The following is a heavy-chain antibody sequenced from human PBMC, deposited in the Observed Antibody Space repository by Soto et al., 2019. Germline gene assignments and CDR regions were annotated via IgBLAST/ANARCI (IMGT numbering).Heavy chain of an antibody. CDR1: GYTFTNYG. CDR2: ISAYNGNT. J-gene: IGHJ5*02. Sequence: QVQLVQSGAEVKKPGASVKVSCKASGYTFTNYGISWVRQAPGQGLEWMRWISAYNGNTNHAQKLQGRVTMTTDTSTSTAYMELRSLRFDDTAVYYCARGVGSGSYYNQYNWFDPWGLGTLVTVSS. D-gene: IGHD3-10*01. CDR3: ARGVGSGSYYNQYNWFDP. V-gene: IGHV1-18*01.